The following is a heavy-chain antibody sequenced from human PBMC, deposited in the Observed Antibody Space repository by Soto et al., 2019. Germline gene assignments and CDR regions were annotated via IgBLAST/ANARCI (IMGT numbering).Heavy chain of an antibody. CDR3: ESESYYGSGVRT. J-gene: IGHJ5*02. CDR2: ISSSGSTI. D-gene: IGHD3-10*01. Sequence: KPGGSLRLSCAASGFTFSDYYMSWIRQAPGKGLEWVSYISSSGSTIYYADSVKGRFTISRDNAKNSLYLQMNSLRAEDTAVYYCESESYYGSGVRTWGQGTLVTVSS. CDR1: GFTFSDYY. V-gene: IGHV3-11*01.